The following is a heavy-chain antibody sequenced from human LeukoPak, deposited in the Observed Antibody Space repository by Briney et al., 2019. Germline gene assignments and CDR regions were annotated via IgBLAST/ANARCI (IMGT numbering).Heavy chain of an antibody. CDR1: GGSISSYY. V-gene: IGHV4-59*08. J-gene: IGHJ4*02. Sequence: KPSETLSLTCTVSGGSISSYYWSWIRQPPGKGLEWIGYIYYSGSTNYNPSLKSRVTISVDTSKNQFSLKLSSVTAADTAVYYCARRRDIVGATGAFDYWGQGTLVTVSS. D-gene: IGHD1-26*01. CDR2: IYYSGST. CDR3: ARRRDIVGATGAFDY.